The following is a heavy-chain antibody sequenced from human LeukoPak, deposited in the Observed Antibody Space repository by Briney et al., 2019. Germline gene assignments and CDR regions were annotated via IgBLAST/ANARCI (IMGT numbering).Heavy chain of an antibody. CDR3: ARIAYGSGSYYFDY. D-gene: IGHD3-10*01. CDR2: IDWDDDK. V-gene: IGHV2-70*11. CDR1: GFPLSTSGMC. Sequence: SGPALVKPTQTLTLTCTFSGFPLSTSGMCVSWIRQPPGKALEWLARIDWDDDKYYSTSLKTRLTISKDTSKNQVVLTMTNMDPVDTATYYCARIAYGSGSYYFDYWGQGTLVTVSS. J-gene: IGHJ4*02.